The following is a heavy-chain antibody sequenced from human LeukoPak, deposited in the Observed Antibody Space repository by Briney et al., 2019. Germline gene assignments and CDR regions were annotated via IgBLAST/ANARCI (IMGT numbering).Heavy chain of an antibody. J-gene: IGHJ4*02. Sequence: GGSLRLSCAASGFTFSSYGMHWVRQAPGKGLEWVAVIYSGGSTYYADSVKGRFTISRDNSNNTLFLQMNSLGAEDTAVYYCAREGYTSGWFRNWGQGTLVTVSS. CDR3: AREGYTSGWFRN. V-gene: IGHV3-53*01. CDR1: GFTFSSYG. D-gene: IGHD6-19*01. CDR2: IYSGGST.